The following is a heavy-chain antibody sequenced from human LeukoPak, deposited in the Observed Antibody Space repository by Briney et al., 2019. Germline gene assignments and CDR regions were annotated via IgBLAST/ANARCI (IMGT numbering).Heavy chain of an antibody. CDR2: INAGNGNT. CDR1: GYTFTSYT. CDR3: ARALAYPYYFDY. Sequence: ASVNVSCKPSGYTFTSYTIHWVRQAPGQRLEWMGWINAGNGNTKYSQKFQGRVTITRDTSATTAYMELSSLTSEDTAMFYCARALAYPYYFDYWGQGTLVTVSS. V-gene: IGHV1-3*01. J-gene: IGHJ4*02. D-gene: IGHD6-6*01.